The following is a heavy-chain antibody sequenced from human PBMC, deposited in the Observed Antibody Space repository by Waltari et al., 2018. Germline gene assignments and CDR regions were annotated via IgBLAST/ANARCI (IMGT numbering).Heavy chain of an antibody. Sequence: QVQLVQSGAEVKKPGSSVKVSCKASGGTFSSYAISWVRQAPGQGLEWMVRIIPIRGIANYGQKCQGRVTITADKSTSTAYMELSSLRSEDTAVYYCARDQCSGGSCYRTNYYYGMDVWGQGTTVTVSS. V-gene: IGHV1-69*04. J-gene: IGHJ6*02. D-gene: IGHD2-15*01. CDR3: ARDQCSGGSCYRTNYYYGMDV. CDR2: IIPIRGIA. CDR1: GGTFSSYA.